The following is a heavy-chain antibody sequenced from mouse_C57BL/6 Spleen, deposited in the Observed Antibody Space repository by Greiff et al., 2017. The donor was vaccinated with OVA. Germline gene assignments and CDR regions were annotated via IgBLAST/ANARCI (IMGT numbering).Heavy chain of an antibody. D-gene: IGHD2-2*01. CDR2: IDPSDSYT. CDR1: GYTFTSYW. CDR3: ARKLSTMVKGWFAY. J-gene: IGHJ3*01. V-gene: IGHV1-59*01. Sequence: QVQLQQPGAELVRPGPSVKLSCKASGYTFTSYWMHWVKQRPGQGLEWIGVIDPSDSYTNYNQKFKGKATLTVDTSSSTAYMQLSSLTSEDSAVYYCARKLSTMVKGWFAYWGQGTLVTVSA.